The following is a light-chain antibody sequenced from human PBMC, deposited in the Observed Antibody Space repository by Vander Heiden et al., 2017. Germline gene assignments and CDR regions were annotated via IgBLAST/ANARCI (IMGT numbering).Light chain of an antibody. Sequence: VLPQPPATLSLSPGERATRSCRASQSVSSYLAWYQQQPGQAPRLLIYDASNRATGIPARFSGSGSGTDFTLTISSLEPEDFGVYYCQQRSNWPPLTFGGGTKVEIK. CDR3: QQRSNWPPLT. CDR1: QSVSSY. V-gene: IGKV3-11*01. CDR2: DAS. J-gene: IGKJ4*01.